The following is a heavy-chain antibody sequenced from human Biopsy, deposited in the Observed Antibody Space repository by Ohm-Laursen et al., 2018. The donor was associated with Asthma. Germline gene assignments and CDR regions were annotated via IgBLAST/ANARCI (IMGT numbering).Heavy chain of an antibody. Sequence: TLSLTCTVSGAYIGTPDHHWSWIRQSTGKGLEWIGLVFYSGTTHYSRSLERRLYISIDTARNEFSMRLRSLTAADTAVYFCARVVSYGDIYFGIDVWGPGNTVVVS. V-gene: IGHV4-30-4*01. J-gene: IGHJ6*02. CDR3: ARVVSYGDIYFGIDV. CDR2: VFYSGTT. D-gene: IGHD4-17*01. CDR1: GAYIGTPDHH.